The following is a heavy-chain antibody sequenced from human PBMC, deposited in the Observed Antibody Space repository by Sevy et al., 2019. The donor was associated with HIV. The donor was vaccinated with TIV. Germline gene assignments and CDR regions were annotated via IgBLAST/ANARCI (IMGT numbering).Heavy chain of an antibody. CDR2: ISHEGNYK. J-gene: IGHJ4*02. CDR1: GFTFSNYD. D-gene: IGHD2-21*02. Sequence: GGSLRLSCAASGFTFSNYDMHWVRQAPGKGLEWVAVISHEGNYKNYADSVKVQFTISRDDFKNTLYLQMSSLRPEDSAVYFCARLFSCGGDCYYLDYWGQGALVTVSS. V-gene: IGHV3-30-3*01. CDR3: ARLFSCGGDCYYLDY.